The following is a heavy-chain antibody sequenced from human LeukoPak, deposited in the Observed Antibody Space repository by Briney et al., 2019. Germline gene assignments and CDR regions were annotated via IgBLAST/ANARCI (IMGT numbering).Heavy chain of an antibody. CDR2: IIPIFGTA. CDR1: GFTFTSDY. CDR3: ASNFWSGYYTAAGAYYYYMDV. Sequence: SVKVSCKASGFTFTSDYYLHWVRQAPGQGLEWMGGIIPIFGTANYAQKFQGRVTITTDESTSTAYMELSSLRSEDTAVYYCASNFWSGYYTAAGAYYYYMDVWGKGTTVTVSS. V-gene: IGHV1-69*05. J-gene: IGHJ6*03. D-gene: IGHD3-3*01.